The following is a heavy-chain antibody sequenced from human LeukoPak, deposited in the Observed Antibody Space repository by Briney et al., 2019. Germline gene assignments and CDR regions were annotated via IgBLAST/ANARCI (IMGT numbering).Heavy chain of an antibody. Sequence: EASVKASCKASGYTFTGYYMHWVRQAPGQGLEWMGRINPNSGGTNYAQKFQGRVTMTRDTSISTAYMELSRLRSDDTAVYYCARGYYYDSSGYSGIFDYWGQGTLVTVSS. D-gene: IGHD3-22*01. CDR3: ARGYYYDSSGYSGIFDY. V-gene: IGHV1-2*06. CDR1: GYTFTGYY. CDR2: INPNSGGT. J-gene: IGHJ4*02.